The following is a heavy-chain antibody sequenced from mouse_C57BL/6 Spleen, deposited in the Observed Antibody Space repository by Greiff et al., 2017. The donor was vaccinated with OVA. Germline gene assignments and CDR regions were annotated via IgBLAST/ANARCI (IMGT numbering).Heavy chain of an antibody. D-gene: IGHD1-1*01. J-gene: IGHJ4*01. V-gene: IGHV5-6*01. CDR2: ISSGGSYT. Sequence: EVQLQQSGGDLVKPGGSLKLSCAASGFTFSSYGMSWVRQTPDKRLEWVATISSGGSYTYYPDSVKGRFTISRDNAKNTLYLQMSSLKSEDTAMYYCAREGNYYGNAMDYWGQGTSVTVSS. CDR1: GFTFSSYG. CDR3: AREGNYYGNAMDY.